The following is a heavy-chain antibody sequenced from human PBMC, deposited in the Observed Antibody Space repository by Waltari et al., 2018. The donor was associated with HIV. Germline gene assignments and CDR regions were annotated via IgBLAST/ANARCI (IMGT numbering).Heavy chain of an antibody. CDR1: GFHFHHYT. J-gene: IGHJ1*01. Sequence: EVRLEESGGGVVPPGLSLRPTCLTSGFHFHHYTRRWLRQAPGKEPEWVGFVRSYSYGGTSDYAAYVRGRFIISSVDSQNAVFMYMASLKTEDTGVYYCVRGSLPKCAEGSCYRNWGQGT. V-gene: IGHV3-49*02. CDR2: VRSYSYGGTS. D-gene: IGHD3-16*02. CDR3: VRGSLPKCAEGSCYRN.